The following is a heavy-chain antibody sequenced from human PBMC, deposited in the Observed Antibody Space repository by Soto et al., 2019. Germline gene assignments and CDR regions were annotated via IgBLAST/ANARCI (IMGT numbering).Heavy chain of an antibody. J-gene: IGHJ4*02. V-gene: IGHV1-69*13. Sequence: SVKVSFKASGGTFSNYAINWVRQAPGQVLEWMGEIIPILGTANYAQRLQGRVTITADESTSTAYMELSSLRSEDTALYYCARSNRDYYDNSGYYYFEYYGQGGLVTV. D-gene: IGHD3-22*01. CDR2: IIPILGTA. CDR1: GGTFSNYA. CDR3: ARSNRDYYDNSGYYYFEY.